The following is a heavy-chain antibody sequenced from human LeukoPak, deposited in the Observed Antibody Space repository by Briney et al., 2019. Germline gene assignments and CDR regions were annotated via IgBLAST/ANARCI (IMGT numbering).Heavy chain of an antibody. CDR1: GFTFSDYY. V-gene: IGHV3-30*18. D-gene: IGHD5-18*01. CDR2: ISYDGSNK. CDR3: AKDRGLGGGIQNAFDI. Sequence: GGSLRLSCAASGFTFSDYYMSWIRQAPGKGLEWVAVISYDGSNKYYADSVKGRFTISRDNSKNTLYLQMNSLRAEDTAVYYCAKDRGLGGGIQNAFDIWGQGTMVTASS. J-gene: IGHJ3*02.